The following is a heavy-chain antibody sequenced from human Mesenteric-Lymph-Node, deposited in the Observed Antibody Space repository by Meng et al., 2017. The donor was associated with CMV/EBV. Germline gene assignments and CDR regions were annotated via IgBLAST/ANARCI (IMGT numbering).Heavy chain of an antibody. CDR1: GFTFSSHE. CDR2: ISSSGGTT. CDR3: ATVAVTGTDFFDP. D-gene: IGHD6-19*01. V-gene: IGHV3-48*03. Sequence: GGSLRLSCAASGFTFSSHEMNWVRQAPGKGLEWVSYISSSGGTTFYADSVKGRFIISRDNAGSSLYLQMSSLRAEDTAIYYCATVAVTGTDFFDPWGQGTLVTVSS. J-gene: IGHJ5*02.